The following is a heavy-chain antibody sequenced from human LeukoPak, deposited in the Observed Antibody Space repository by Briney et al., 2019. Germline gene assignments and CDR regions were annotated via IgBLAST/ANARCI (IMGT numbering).Heavy chain of an antibody. Sequence: ASVKVSCKASGYTFTGYYMHWVRQAPGQGLEWMGRINPNSGGTNYAQKFQGRVTITADESTSTAYMELSSLRSEDTAVYYCAKDPPTIFRVDLVDYWGQGTLVTVSS. CDR3: AKDPPTIFRVDLVDY. J-gene: IGHJ4*02. D-gene: IGHD3-3*01. CDR2: INPNSGGT. V-gene: IGHV1-2*06. CDR1: GYTFTGYY.